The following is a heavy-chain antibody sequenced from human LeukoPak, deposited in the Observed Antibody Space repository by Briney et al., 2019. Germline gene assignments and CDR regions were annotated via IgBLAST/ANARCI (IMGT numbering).Heavy chain of an antibody. CDR3: ARSSYYYYMDV. Sequence: SETLSLTCTVSGYSISSGYYWGWIRQPPGKGLEWFGSIYHSGSTYYNPSLKSRVTISVDTSKNQFSLKLSSVTAADTAVYYCARSSYYYYMDVWGKGTTVTVSS. CDR1: GYSISSGYY. CDR2: IYHSGST. J-gene: IGHJ6*03. V-gene: IGHV4-38-2*02.